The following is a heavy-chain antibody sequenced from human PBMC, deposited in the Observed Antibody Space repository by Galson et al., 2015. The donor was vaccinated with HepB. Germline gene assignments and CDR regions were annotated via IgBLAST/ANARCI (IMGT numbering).Heavy chain of an antibody. CDR1: GFTFSSYW. J-gene: IGHJ3*02. V-gene: IGHV3-74*01. CDR3: ATAYDLHDAFDI. CDR2: INSDGSST. D-gene: IGHD3/OR15-3a*01. Sequence: SLRLSCAASGFTFSSYWMHWVRQAPGKGLVWVSRINSDGSSTSYADSVKGRFTISRDNAKNTLYLQMNSLRAEDTAVYYCATAYDLHDAFDIWGQGTMVTVSS.